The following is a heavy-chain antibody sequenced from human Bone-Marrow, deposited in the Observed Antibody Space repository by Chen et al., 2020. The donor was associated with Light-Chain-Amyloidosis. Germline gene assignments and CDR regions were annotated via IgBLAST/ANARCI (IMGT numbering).Heavy chain of an antibody. Sequence: EVQLLESGGGLAQPGGSLRLSCAASGFTFSDHALSWVRQAPGKGLEWVSTLSPSGLTTFYAASVKGRFTISRDNSMNTLFLQVSSLRAEDTAVYYCATRGQSGYAQSYKGIDVWGQGTTVTVA. CDR3: ATRGQSGYAQSYKGIDV. D-gene: IGHD5-12*01. V-gene: IGHV3-23*01. CDR1: GFTFSDHA. J-gene: IGHJ6*02. CDR2: LSPSGLTT.